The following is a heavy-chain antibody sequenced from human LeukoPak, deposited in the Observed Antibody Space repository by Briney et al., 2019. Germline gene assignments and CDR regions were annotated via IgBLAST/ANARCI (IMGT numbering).Heavy chain of an antibody. J-gene: IGHJ4*02. Sequence: PGGSLRLSCAASGFTFSSYGMHWVRQAPGKGLEWVAFIRYDGSNKYYADSVKGRFIISRDNSKNTLYLQMNSLRAEDTAVYYCAKDPARQYYDILTGYAQYWGQGTLVTVSS. CDR3: AKDPARQYYDILTGYAQY. CDR1: GFTFSSYG. V-gene: IGHV3-30*02. D-gene: IGHD3-9*01. CDR2: IRYDGSNK.